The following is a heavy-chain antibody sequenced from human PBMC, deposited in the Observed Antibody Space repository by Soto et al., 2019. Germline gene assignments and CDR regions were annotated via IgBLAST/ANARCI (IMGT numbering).Heavy chain of an antibody. V-gene: IGHV3-23*01. D-gene: IGHD5-18*01. CDR3: AKDQQQDTAMVRAPYFDY. Sequence: EVQLLESGGGLVQPGGSLRLSCAASGFTFSSYAMSWVRQAPGKGLEWVSAISGSGGSTYYADSVKGRFTISRDNSKNTLYLQMNSLRAEDTAVYYCAKDQQQDTAMVRAPYFDYWGQGTLVTVSS. CDR2: ISGSGGST. J-gene: IGHJ4*02. CDR1: GFTFSSYA.